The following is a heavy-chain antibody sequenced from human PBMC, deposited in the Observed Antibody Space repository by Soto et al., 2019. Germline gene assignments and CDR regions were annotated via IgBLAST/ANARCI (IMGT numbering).Heavy chain of an antibody. CDR3: ERDQASYGMAV. J-gene: IGHJ6*02. CDR1: GFTVSSNY. Sequence: PGGSLRLSCAASGFTVSSNYMSWVRQAPGKGLEWVSVIYSGGSTYYADSVKGRFTISRDNSKNTLYLQMNSLRAEDTAVNYCERDQASYGMAVWGQGTRVPVSS. CDR2: IYSGGST. V-gene: IGHV3-53*01.